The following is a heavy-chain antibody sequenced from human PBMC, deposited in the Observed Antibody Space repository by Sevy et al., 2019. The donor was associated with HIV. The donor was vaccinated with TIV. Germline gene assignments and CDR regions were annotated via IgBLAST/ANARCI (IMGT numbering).Heavy chain of an antibody. V-gene: IGHV3-49*04. Sequence: GGSLRLSCRASGFTFGDYCMSWVRQAPGKGLEWVAFLKSDVYAGTVDRAASVRGRFVISRDDSKTIAYLQMNDLKTEDTGVYYCTWWKAAQSIFDYWGQGALVTVSS. CDR2: LKSDVYAGTV. J-gene: IGHJ4*02. CDR3: TWWKAAQSIFDY. D-gene: IGHD2-15*01. CDR1: GFTFGDYC.